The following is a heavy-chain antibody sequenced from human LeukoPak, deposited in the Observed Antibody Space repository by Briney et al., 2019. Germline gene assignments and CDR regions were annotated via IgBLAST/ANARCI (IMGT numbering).Heavy chain of an antibody. Sequence: GGSLRLSSAASGFTVSRNYMSWVRQAPGKGLEWVSVIYIDGNTYYADSVRGRFTISRDNSKNTVYLQMNSLRAEDTAVYYCARAGSEYYYDSSGAWYYFDYWGQGALVTVSS. V-gene: IGHV3-66*01. CDR1: GFTVSRNY. J-gene: IGHJ4*02. CDR3: ARAGSEYYYDSSGAWYYFDY. D-gene: IGHD3-22*01. CDR2: IYIDGNT.